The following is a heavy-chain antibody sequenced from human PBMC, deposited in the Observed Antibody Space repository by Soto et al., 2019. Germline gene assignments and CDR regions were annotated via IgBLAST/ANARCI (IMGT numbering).Heavy chain of an antibody. D-gene: IGHD2-15*01. CDR3: ARERTVVNGDWFEP. V-gene: IGHV4-39*02. CDR1: GVSISSSSYY. Sequence: SETLSLTCTFSGVSISSSSYYWGWIRQPPGKGLEWIGSIYYSGSTYYNPSLKSRVTISVDTSKNQFSLKLSSVTAADTAVYYCARERTVVNGDWFEPLGQGTLVNVSS. J-gene: IGHJ5*02. CDR2: IYYSGST.